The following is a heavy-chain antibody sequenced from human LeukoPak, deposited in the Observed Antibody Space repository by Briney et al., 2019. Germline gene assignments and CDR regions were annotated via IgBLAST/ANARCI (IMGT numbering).Heavy chain of an antibody. D-gene: IGHD3-9*01. Sequence: SETLSLTCAVSGGSISSSNWWSWVRQPPGKGLEWIGQIYHSGSTNYNPSLKSRVTISVDKSNNHFSLKLSSVTAADTAVYYCATSRILSLDAFDIWGQGTMVTVSS. J-gene: IGHJ3*02. CDR1: GGSISSSNW. CDR2: IYHSGST. CDR3: ATSRILSLDAFDI. V-gene: IGHV4-4*02.